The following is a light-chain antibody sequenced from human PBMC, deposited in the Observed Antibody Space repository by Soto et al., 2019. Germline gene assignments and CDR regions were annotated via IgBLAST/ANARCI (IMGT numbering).Light chain of an antibody. V-gene: IGLV2-14*01. CDR1: SSDFGGYNY. Sequence: QSALTQPASVSGSPGQSITISCTGTSSDFGGYNYVSWYQQHPGKAPKLMIYEVSNRPSGVSNRFSGSKSGNTASLTISGLQAEDEAGYYCSSYTSSSTYVFGTGTKVTVL. J-gene: IGLJ1*01. CDR3: SSYTSSSTYV. CDR2: EVS.